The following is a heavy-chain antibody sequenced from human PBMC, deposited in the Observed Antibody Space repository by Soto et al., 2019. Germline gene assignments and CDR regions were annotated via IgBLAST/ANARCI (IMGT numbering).Heavy chain of an antibody. D-gene: IGHD1-26*01. CDR1: GGSISSGDYY. CDR3: ARREGPNCFDP. V-gene: IGHV4-30-4*01. CDR2: IYYSGST. J-gene: IGHJ5*02. Sequence: SETLSLTCTVSGGSISSGDYYWSWIRQPPGKGLEWIGYIYYSGSTYYNPSLKSRVTISVDTSKNQFSLKLSSVTAADTAVYYCARREGPNCFDPWRQRTLVTVTS.